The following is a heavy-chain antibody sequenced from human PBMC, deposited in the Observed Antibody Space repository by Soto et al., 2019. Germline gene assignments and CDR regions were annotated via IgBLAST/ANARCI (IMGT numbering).Heavy chain of an antibody. CDR1: GGTFSSYA. V-gene: IGHV1-69*06. CDR2: IIPIFGTA. Sequence: GASVKVSCKASGGTFSSYAISWVRQAPGQGLEWMGGIIPIFGTANYAQKFQGRVTITADKSTSTAYMELSSLRSEDTAVYYCARDVKGSGSYGYYYYYGMDVWGQGTTVTVSS. CDR3: ARDVKGSGSYGYYYYYGMDV. D-gene: IGHD3-10*01. J-gene: IGHJ6*02.